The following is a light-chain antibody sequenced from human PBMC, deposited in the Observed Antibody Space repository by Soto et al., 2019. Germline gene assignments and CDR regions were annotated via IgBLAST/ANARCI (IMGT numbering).Light chain of an antibody. CDR1: SSDVGFYNL. Sequence: QSALTQPASVSGSPGQSITISCTGTSSDVGFYNLISWYQQHPGKAPNVIIFEVTKQPSGVSDGISGSKSGNTASLTISGLQAEDEADYYCISHTGVFGGGNKLTVL. CDR2: EVT. V-gene: IGLV2-23*02. J-gene: IGLJ2*01. CDR3: ISHTGV.